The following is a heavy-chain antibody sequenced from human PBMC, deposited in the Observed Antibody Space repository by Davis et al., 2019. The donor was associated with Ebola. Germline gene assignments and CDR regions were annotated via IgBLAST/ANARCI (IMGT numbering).Heavy chain of an antibody. CDR1: GYTFLSYC. D-gene: IGHD6-19*01. Sequence: ASAQVPCKASGYTFLSYCISWVRQAPAQGLEWMGWISAYNGNTNYAQKLQGRVTITRYTSAGTAYMELTSLRSEDTAVFFCARGKTVAGTRGLSWFDPWGPGTLVTVSS. CDR2: ISAYNGNT. V-gene: IGHV1-18*01. CDR3: ARGKTVAGTRGLSWFDP. J-gene: IGHJ5*02.